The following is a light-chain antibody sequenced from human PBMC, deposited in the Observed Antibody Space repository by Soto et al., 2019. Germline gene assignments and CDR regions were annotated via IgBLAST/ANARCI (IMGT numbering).Light chain of an antibody. Sequence: QSVLTQPPSVSGAPGQRGTISCTGSSSNIGAGYDVHWYHQLPGTAPKLLIYGNNNRPSGVSDRFSGSRSGTSASLAITGLQAEDGADYYCQSYDSSLSVWVFGGGTKLT. CDR2: GNN. CDR3: QSYDSSLSVWV. CDR1: SSNIGAGYD. J-gene: IGLJ3*02. V-gene: IGLV1-40*01.